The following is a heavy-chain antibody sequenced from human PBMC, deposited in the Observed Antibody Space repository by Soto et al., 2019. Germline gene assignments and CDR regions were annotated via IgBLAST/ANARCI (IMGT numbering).Heavy chain of an antibody. D-gene: IGHD2-2*01. CDR1: GYTFRSHW. CDR2: INSDGSRT. CDR3: ARGGCSATSCLDY. V-gene: IGHV3-74*01. J-gene: IGHJ4*02. Sequence: EVQLVESGGGSVQPGGSLRLSCAASGYTFRSHWMHWVRQAPGTGLVWVSFINSDGSRTSYADSVKGRFTISRDNAKNTLYLQMNTLKPEDTAVYYCARGGCSATSCLDYWGQGTLVTVSP.